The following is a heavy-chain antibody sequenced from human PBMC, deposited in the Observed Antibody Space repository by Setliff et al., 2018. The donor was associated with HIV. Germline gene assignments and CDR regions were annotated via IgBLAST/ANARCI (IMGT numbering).Heavy chain of an antibody. Sequence: SETLSLTCTVSGGSISSYYWSWIRQPPGKGLEWIGYIYYSGSTNYNPSLKSRVTMSVDTSKNQFSLKLSSVIAADTAVYYCARIFGDQGYYYGMDVWGQGTTVTVSS. V-gene: IGHV4-59*01. D-gene: IGHD3-3*01. CDR2: IYYSGST. CDR1: GGSISSYY. CDR3: ARIFGDQGYYYGMDV. J-gene: IGHJ6*02.